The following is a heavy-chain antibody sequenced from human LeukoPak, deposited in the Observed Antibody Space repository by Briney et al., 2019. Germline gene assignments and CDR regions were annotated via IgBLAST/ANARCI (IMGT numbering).Heavy chain of an antibody. D-gene: IGHD3-22*01. V-gene: IGHV3-33*06. CDR2: IWYDGGNK. J-gene: IGHJ4*02. CDR3: AKSLYDSSGYYLFDY. CDR1: GFTFSSYG. Sequence: GRSLRLSCAASGFTFSSYGMHWVRQAPGKGLEGVAVIWYDGGNKYADSVKGRFTISRDNSKNTLYLQMNSLRAEDTAVYYCAKSLYDSSGYYLFDYWGQGTLVTASS.